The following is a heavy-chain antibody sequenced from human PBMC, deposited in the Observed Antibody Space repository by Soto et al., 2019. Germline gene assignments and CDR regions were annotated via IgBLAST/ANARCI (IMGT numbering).Heavy chain of an antibody. Sequence: EVQLVESGGGLVQPGGSLRLSCAASGFTFSSYSMNWVRQAPGKGLEWVSYISSSSSTIYYADSVKGRFTTSRDNAKSSLYLQMNSLRDEDTAVYYCATGGKTYYYDSSGFFDYWGQGTLVTVSS. CDR3: ATGGKTYYYDSSGFFDY. CDR2: ISSSSSTI. CDR1: GFTFSSYS. V-gene: IGHV3-48*02. J-gene: IGHJ4*02. D-gene: IGHD3-22*01.